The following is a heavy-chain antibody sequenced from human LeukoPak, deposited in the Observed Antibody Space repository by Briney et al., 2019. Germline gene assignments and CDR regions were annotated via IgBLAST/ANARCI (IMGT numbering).Heavy chain of an antibody. CDR3: ARDKSDYYDSSGYYYSPFDY. V-gene: IGHV4-4*02. D-gene: IGHD3-22*01. CDR1: GGSICSSNW. J-gene: IGHJ4*02. Sequence: SGTLSLTCAVSGGSICSSNWWSWVRQPPGKGLEWIGEIYHSGSTNYNPSLKSRVTISVDKSKNQFSLKLSSVTAADTAVYYCARDKSDYYDSSGYYYSPFDYWGQGTLVTVSS. CDR2: IYHSGST.